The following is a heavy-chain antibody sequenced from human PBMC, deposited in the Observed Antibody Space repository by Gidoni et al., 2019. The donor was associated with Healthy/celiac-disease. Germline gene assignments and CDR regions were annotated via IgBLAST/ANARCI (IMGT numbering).Heavy chain of an antibody. D-gene: IGHD6-6*01. V-gene: IGHV3-49*04. CDR1: GFPFGDYA. Sequence: EVQLVESGGGLVQPGRSLRLSCTASGFPFGDYAMSWVRQAPGKGLEWVGFIRSKAYGGTTEYAASVKGRFTISRDDSKSIAYLQMNSLKTEDTAVYYCRGIEQLNDFDYWGQGTLVTVSS. J-gene: IGHJ4*02. CDR2: IRSKAYGGTT. CDR3: RGIEQLNDFDY.